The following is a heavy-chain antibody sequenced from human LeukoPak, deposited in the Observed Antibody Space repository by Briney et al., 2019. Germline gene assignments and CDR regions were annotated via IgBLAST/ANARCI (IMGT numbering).Heavy chain of an antibody. V-gene: IGHV4-61*02. Sequence: PSETLSLTCTVSGGSIYSGSYYRRWIRQPAGKGLEWIGRIYTSGSTNYNPSLKSRVTISVDTSKNQFSLKLSSVTAADTAVYYCARDRRDGYNLYYFDLWGQGTLVTVSS. CDR3: ARDRRDGYNLYYFDL. CDR2: IYTSGST. J-gene: IGHJ4*02. D-gene: IGHD5-24*01. CDR1: GGSIYSGSYY.